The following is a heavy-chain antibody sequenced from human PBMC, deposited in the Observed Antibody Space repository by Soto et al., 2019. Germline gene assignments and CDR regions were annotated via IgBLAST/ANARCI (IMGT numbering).Heavy chain of an antibody. D-gene: IGHD6-19*01. V-gene: IGHV4-59*08. CDR1: GDSISTSY. Sequence: QVQLQESGPGLVKPSETLSLTCSVSGDSISTSYWSWIRQAPGKELEWIGYIHDSGGTNYNPSLRSRVTMSVDTSKNQFSLYLSSVTAADTAMYYCARRPAVAAFDWYFDLWGRGTLVTVS. CDR2: IHDSGGT. J-gene: IGHJ2*01. CDR3: ARRPAVAAFDWYFDL.